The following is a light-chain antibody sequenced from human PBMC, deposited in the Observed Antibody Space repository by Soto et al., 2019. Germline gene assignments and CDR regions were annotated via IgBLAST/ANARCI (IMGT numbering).Light chain of an antibody. V-gene: IGKV2-28*01. Sequence: DIVMTQSPLSLPVTPGEPASISCRSSQSLLHSNGYNYLDWYLQKPGQSPQLLIYLGSNRASGVHDRFSGSGSGTDFTLKISRVEPEDVGVYYCMQALQTPWTFGQGTKVEIK. J-gene: IGKJ1*01. CDR1: QSLLHSNGYNY. CDR3: MQALQTPWT. CDR2: LGS.